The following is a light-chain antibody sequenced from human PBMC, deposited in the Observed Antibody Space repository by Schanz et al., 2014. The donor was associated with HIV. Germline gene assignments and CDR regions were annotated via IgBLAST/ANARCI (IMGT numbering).Light chain of an antibody. CDR3: QQYYSSPQT. J-gene: IGKJ2*01. CDR2: WAS. Sequence: DIVMTQSPDSLAVSLGERATINCKSSQSLLYSSNKTNYLAWYQQKPGQPPKLLIYWASSRESGVPDRFTGSESGTDFTLTISSLQAEDVALYYCQQYYSSPQTFGQGTKLEIK. V-gene: IGKV4-1*01. CDR1: QSLLYSSNKTNY.